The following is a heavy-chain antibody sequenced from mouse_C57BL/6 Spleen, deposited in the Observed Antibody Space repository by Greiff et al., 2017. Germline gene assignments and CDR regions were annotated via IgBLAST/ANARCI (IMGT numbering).Heavy chain of an antibody. J-gene: IGHJ2*01. D-gene: IGHD1-1*01. Sequence: QVQLQQPGAELVRPGSSVKLSCKASGYTFTSYWMDWVKQRPGQGLEWIGNIYPSDSETPYNQKFKDKATLTVDKSSSTAYMQLSRLTSEDSAVYYCARWGYSSSYEDYFDYWGQGTTLTVSS. CDR3: ARWGYSSSYEDYFDY. V-gene: IGHV1-61*01. CDR2: IYPSDSET. CDR1: GYTFTSYW.